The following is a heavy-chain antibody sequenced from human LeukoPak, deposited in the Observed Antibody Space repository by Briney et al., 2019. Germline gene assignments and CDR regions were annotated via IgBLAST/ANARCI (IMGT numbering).Heavy chain of an antibody. V-gene: IGHV3-23*01. CDR2: ISVSGGST. J-gene: IGHJ4*02. Sequence: GGSLRLSCAVSGFTFNSYAMSWVRQAPGKGLELVSTISVSGGSTYYADSVKGRFTISRDNSMNTLYLQMNSLRAEDTAVYYCAKGGFYSNYDYWGQGSLVIVSS. CDR3: AKGGFYSNYDY. D-gene: IGHD4-11*01. CDR1: GFTFNSYA.